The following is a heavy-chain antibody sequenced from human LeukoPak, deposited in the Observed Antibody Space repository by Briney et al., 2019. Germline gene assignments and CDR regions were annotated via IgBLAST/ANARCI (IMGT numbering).Heavy chain of an antibody. CDR2: INPNSGGT. CDR3: ARRLWT. D-gene: IGHD5-18*01. Sequence: ASVTVSCRASGYTFTGYYMHWVRQAPGQGLEWMGWINPNSGGTNYAQTFQGRVTMTRDTSISTAYMELSRLRSDDTAVYYCARRLWTWGQGTLVTVSS. CDR1: GYTFTGYY. V-gene: IGHV1-2*02. J-gene: IGHJ5*02.